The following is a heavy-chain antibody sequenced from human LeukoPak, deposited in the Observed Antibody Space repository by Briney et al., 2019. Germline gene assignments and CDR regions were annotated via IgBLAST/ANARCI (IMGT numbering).Heavy chain of an antibody. CDR2: INPSGGST. CDR1: GYTFTSYY. D-gene: IGHD5-18*01. V-gene: IGHV1-46*01. CDR3: ARGIRGTAMVKYYFDY. J-gene: IGHJ4*02. Sequence: ASVKVSCKASGYTFTSYYMHWVRQAPGQGLEWMGIINPSGGSTSYAQKFQGRVTMTRDTSTSTVYMELSSLRSEGTAVYYCARGIRGTAMVKYYFDYWGQGTLVTVSS.